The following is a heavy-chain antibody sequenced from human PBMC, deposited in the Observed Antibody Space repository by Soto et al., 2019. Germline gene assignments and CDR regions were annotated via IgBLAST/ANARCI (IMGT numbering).Heavy chain of an antibody. CDR1: GGTFSSLA. CDR3: ARSPGVFDY. V-gene: IGHV1-69*06. D-gene: IGHD3-10*01. CDR2: LVPVFGTA. J-gene: IGHJ4*02. Sequence: QVQLVQSGAEVKKPGSSVKVSCKASGGTFSSLAISWVRQAPGQGLEWMGGLVPVFGTANYAQKFQDRVTITAYKSTSTSYMELSSLRSEDTTVYYCARSPGVFDYWGQGTLVPVSS.